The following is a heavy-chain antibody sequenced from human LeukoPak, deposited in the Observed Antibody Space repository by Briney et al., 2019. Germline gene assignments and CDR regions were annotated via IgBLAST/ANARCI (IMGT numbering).Heavy chain of an antibody. CDR2: INPNSGGT. CDR1: GYTFTGYY. Sequence: ASVKVSCKASGYTFTGYYMHWVRQAPGQGLEWMGWINPNSGGTNYAQKFQGRVTMTRDTSISTAYMELSRLRSDDTAVYYCARVKILTGYSLDYWGQGTLVTVSS. J-gene: IGHJ4*02. CDR3: ARVKILTGYSLDY. V-gene: IGHV1-2*02. D-gene: IGHD3-9*01.